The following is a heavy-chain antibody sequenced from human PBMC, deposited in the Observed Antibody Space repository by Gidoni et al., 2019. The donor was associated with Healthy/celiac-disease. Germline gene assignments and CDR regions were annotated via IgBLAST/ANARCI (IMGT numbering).Heavy chain of an antibody. CDR1: GLTFSGSD. Sequence: EVQLVESGGGLVQPGGSLKLSCAASGLTFSGSDMHWVRQASGKGLEWVGRIRSKANSYATAYAASVKGSFTISRDDSKNTAYLQMNSLKTEDTAVYYCTRHGINYDFWSGYVVVTYYGIDVWGQGTTVTVSS. D-gene: IGHD3-3*01. J-gene: IGHJ6*02. CDR2: IRSKANSYAT. V-gene: IGHV3-73*01. CDR3: TRHGINYDFWSGYVVVTYYGIDV.